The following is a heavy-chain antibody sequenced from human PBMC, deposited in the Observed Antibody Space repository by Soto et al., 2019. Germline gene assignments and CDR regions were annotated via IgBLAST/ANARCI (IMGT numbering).Heavy chain of an antibody. D-gene: IGHD6-13*01. CDR3: ARRGYSSSWYYYYYYGMDV. V-gene: IGHV1-8*01. Sequence: QVQLVQSGAEVKKPGASVKVPCKASGYTFTSYDINWVRQATGQGLEWMGWMNPNSGNTGYAQKFQGRVTMTRNTSISTAYMELSSLRYADTAVYYCARRGYSSSWYYYYYYGMDVWGQGTTVTVSS. CDR1: GYTFTSYD. J-gene: IGHJ6*02. CDR2: MNPNSGNT.